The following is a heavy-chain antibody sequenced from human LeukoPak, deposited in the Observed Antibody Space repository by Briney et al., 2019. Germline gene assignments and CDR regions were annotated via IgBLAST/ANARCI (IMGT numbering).Heavy chain of an antibody. CDR2: MNPNSGNT. J-gene: IGHJ6*02. Sequence: ASVTVSCKASGYTFTSYDINWVRQATGQGLEWMGWMNPNSGNTGYAQKFQGRVTMTRNTSISTAYMELSSLRSEDTAVYYCARYCSGGSCYFNCYYGMDVWGQGTTVTVSS. V-gene: IGHV1-8*01. D-gene: IGHD2-15*01. CDR1: GYTFTSYD. CDR3: ARYCSGGSCYFNCYYGMDV.